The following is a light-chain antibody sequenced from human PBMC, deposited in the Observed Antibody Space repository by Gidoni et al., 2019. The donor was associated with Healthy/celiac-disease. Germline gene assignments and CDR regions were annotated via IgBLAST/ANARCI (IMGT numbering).Light chain of an antibody. V-gene: IGLV2-14*01. CDR1: SSDVGGYNY. CDR2: DVS. CDR3: SSYTSSSTPN. Sequence: QSALTQPASVSGSPGQSITISCTGTSSDVGGYNYVSWYQQHPGKAPKLMIYDVSNRPSGVSNRFSGSKSGNTASLTISGLQAEDEADYYCSSYTSSSTPNFGTGTKVTV. J-gene: IGLJ1*01.